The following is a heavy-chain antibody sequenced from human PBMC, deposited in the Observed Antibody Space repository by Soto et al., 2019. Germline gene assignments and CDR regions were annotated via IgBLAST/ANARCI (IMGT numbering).Heavy chain of an antibody. CDR2: INLNTGVT. D-gene: IGHD2-8*01. CDR1: GYTFSAYN. CDR3: AIGENFGDGVFDV. J-gene: IGHJ3*01. V-gene: IGHV1-2*02. Sequence: QVQLVQSGAEMKKPGASVRVSCKASGYTFSAYNVHWVRQAPGQVPQWVGWINLNTGVTNYGPELQDRVTMNRDTSISTAYMELNSLRSDDTAIYYCAIGENFGDGVFDVGGQGTMVAVSS.